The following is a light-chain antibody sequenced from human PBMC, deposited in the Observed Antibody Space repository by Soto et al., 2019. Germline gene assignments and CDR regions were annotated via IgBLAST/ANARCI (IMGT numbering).Light chain of an antibody. Sequence: QSVLTQPPSLSGAPGQRVTISCTGSSSNIGAGYDVHWYQHLPGTAPKLLISGNKIRPSGVPDRFSASKSGTSASLAITGLQAEDEADYYCQSYDSSLGIWVLGGGTKLTVL. CDR2: GNK. V-gene: IGLV1-40*01. J-gene: IGLJ3*02. CDR3: QSYDSSLGIWV. CDR1: SSNIGAGYD.